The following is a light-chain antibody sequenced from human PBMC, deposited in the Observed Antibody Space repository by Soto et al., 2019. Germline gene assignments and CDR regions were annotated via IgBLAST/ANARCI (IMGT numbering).Light chain of an antibody. CDR3: CSYAGSYTLV. J-gene: IGLJ2*01. CDR1: SSDIGDSNY. CDR2: DVT. V-gene: IGLV2-11*01. Sequence: QSALTQPRSVSGSPGQSVTISCTGTSSDIGDSNYVSWYQQHPGKAPKLLIYDVTRRPSGVPDRFSGSKSGNTASLTISGLQAEDEADYFCCSYAGSYTLVFGGGTQVTVL.